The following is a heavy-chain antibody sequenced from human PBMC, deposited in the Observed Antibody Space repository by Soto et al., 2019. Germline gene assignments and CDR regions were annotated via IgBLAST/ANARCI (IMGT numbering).Heavy chain of an antibody. Sequence: GASVKVFCKASGGTFSSYAISWVRQHPGQGLEWMGGLIPIFGTANYAQKFQGRVTITADESTSTAYTELSSLRSEDTAVYYCARGDGYINFDYWGQGTLVTVSS. D-gene: IGHD5-12*01. CDR1: GGTFSSYA. J-gene: IGHJ4*02. CDR3: ARGDGYINFDY. V-gene: IGHV1-69*13. CDR2: LIPIFGTA.